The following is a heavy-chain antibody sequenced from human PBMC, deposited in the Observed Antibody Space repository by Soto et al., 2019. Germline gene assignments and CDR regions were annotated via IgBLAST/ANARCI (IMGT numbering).Heavy chain of an antibody. V-gene: IGHV5-51*01. CDR1: GYTFTRNW. J-gene: IGHJ3*01. D-gene: IGHD2-21*02. CDR3: ATPGGRDFNAFDV. Sequence: PGESLNTSCQGSGYTFTRNWIGWVRQMPGKGLEWMGIIFPTDSDTRYSPPSQGQVTIAADNSISTAYLQWSSLKASDTVIYYCATPGGRDFNAFDVWGQGTMVTVSS. CDR2: IFPTDSDT.